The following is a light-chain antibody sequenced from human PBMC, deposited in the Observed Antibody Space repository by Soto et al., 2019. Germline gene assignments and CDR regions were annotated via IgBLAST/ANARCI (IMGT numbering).Light chain of an antibody. CDR1: QSLLHSNGYNY. CDR3: MQALQTPLT. J-gene: IGKJ4*01. CDR2: LGS. V-gene: IGKV2-28*01. Sequence: DIVMTQSPRSLPVTPGEPASISCRSSQSLLHSNGYNYLDLYLQKPGQSPQLLIYLGSNRASGVPDRFSGSGSGTYFTLKSSRVEAEDVGVYYCMQALQTPLTFGGGTKLEIK.